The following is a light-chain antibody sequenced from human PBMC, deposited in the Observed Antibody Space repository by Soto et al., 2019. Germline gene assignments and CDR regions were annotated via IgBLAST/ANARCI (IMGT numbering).Light chain of an antibody. Sequence: IVMTQSPATLSVSPGARAPLSCRASRGISSNLAWYQQNPGQAPRLLIYDASTRATGIPARFSGSGSGTEFTLTISSLQSEDFAVYYCHQYNNWPPWTFGQGTKVDIK. CDR3: HQYNNWPPWT. CDR1: RGISSN. V-gene: IGKV3-15*01. J-gene: IGKJ1*01. CDR2: DAS.